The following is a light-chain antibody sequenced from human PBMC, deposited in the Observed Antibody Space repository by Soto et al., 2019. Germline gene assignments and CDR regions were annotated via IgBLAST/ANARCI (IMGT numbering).Light chain of an antibody. J-gene: IGKJ3*01. CDR2: ATS. V-gene: IGKV3-20*01. CDR1: QTINRKF. CDR3: QQYGGSPFM. Sequence: EIVLTQSPGTLSLSPGERVMVSCRASQTINRKFLAWYQQKHGQAPRLLIYATSYKAPGTPHKFSGSAPGKAFTHSFDRREPGEVPVYFCQQYGGSPFMFGPGTRVDI.